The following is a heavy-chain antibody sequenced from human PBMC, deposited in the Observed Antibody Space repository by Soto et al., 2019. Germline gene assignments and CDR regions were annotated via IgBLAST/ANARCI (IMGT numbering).Heavy chain of an antibody. CDR2: IYYSGST. J-gene: IGHJ5*02. CDR3: AGVRGVNWFDP. D-gene: IGHD3-10*01. Sequence: QVQLQESGPGLVKPSQTLSLTCTVSGGSISSGGYHWSWIRQHPGKGLEWIGYIYYSGSTYYNPSLKSRVTISVDTAKNQFSLKLSSVTAADTAVYYCAGVRGVNWFDPWGQGTLVTVSS. V-gene: IGHV4-31*03. CDR1: GGSISSGGYH.